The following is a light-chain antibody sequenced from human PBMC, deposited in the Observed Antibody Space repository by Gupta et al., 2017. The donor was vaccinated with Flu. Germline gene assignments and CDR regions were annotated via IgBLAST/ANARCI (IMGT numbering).Light chain of an antibody. CDR1: SLRILY. J-gene: IGLJ1*01. Sequence: SSELTQDPAVSVALGQTVRISCQGDSLRILYASWYQQKPGQAPRRVAYGKNSRPSGIPDRFSGSTSGSKASLTLTGAQPDDEADEYCVLRDGRPGWGFAAGTKVTVL. CDR3: VLRDGRPGWG. V-gene: IGLV3-19*01. CDR2: GKN.